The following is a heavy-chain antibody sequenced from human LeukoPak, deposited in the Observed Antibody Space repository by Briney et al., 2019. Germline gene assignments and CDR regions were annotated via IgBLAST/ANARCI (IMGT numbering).Heavy chain of an antibody. CDR3: ARDDIAVAGTSDY. V-gene: IGHV4-4*07. D-gene: IGHD6-19*01. Sequence: PSETLSLTCAVYSVSFSGYYWSWIRQPAGKGLEWIGRIYTSGSTNYNPSLKSRVTMSVDTSKNQFSLKLSSVTAADTAVYYCARDDIAVAGTSDYWGQGTLVTVSS. CDR1: SVSFSGYY. J-gene: IGHJ4*02. CDR2: IYTSGST.